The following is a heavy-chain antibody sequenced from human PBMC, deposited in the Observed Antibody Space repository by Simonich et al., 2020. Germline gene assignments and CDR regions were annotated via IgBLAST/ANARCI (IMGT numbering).Heavy chain of an antibody. J-gene: IGHJ4*02. V-gene: IGHV4-34*01. D-gene: IGHD1-26*01. CDR1: GGSFSGYY. CDR2: INHSGST. CDR3: ARGLIGGSYYY. Sequence: QVQLQQWGAGLLKPSETLSLTCAVYGGSFSGYYWSGIRHPPGQGLEWIGEINHSGSTNYNPSHKSRVTISVDTSKNQFSLKLSSVTAADTAVYYCARGLIGGSYYYWGQGTLVTVSS.